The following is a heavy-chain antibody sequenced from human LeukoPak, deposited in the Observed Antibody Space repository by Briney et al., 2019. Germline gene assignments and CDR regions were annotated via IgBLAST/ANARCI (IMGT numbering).Heavy chain of an antibody. CDR1: GYTFTKFY. Sequence: ASVKVSCKASGYTFTKFYIHWVRQAPGQGLEWMGMVNPSDGVTTYAQRFQGRVTMTMDMSTTTVYMDLRSLRSEDTAVYFCARERRGGLSGSLGGLVASYYTYYYMDVWGRGTTVTVSS. CDR3: ARERRGGLSGSLGGLVASYYTYYYMDV. D-gene: IGHD1-26*01. V-gene: IGHV1-46*01. J-gene: IGHJ6*03. CDR2: VNPSDGVT.